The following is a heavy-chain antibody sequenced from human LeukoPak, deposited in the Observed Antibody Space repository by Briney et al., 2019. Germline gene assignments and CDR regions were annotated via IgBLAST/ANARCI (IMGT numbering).Heavy chain of an antibody. CDR1: GGSISSGSYY. CDR3: ARGATPSSPNWFDP. Sequence: SQTLSLTCTVSGGSISSGSYYWSWIRQPPGKGLEWIGYIYYSGNTNYNPSLISRVTISIDTSKNQFSLRLNSVTAADTAVYYCARGATPSSPNWFDPWGQGTLVTVSS. V-gene: IGHV4-61*01. D-gene: IGHD2-2*01. J-gene: IGHJ5*02. CDR2: IYYSGNT.